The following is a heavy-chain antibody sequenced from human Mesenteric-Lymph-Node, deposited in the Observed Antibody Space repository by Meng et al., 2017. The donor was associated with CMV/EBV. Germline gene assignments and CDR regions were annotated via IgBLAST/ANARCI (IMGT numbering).Heavy chain of an antibody. V-gene: IGHV1-2*02. J-gene: IGHJ4*02. Sequence: ASVKVSCKASGYTFTDYYIHWVRQAPGQGLEWMGWINPNSGGTNYAQKFQGRVTMTRDTSISTAYMELSSLRSDDTAVYYCARGLRFLEWLPEFGYWGQGTLVTVSS. CDR2: INPNSGGT. CDR3: ARGLRFLEWLPEFGY. CDR1: GYTFTDYY. D-gene: IGHD3-3*01.